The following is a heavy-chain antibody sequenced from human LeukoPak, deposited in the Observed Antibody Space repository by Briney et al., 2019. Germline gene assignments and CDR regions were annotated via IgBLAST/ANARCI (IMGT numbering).Heavy chain of an antibody. CDR1: GFTFSHAW. J-gene: IGHJ4*02. Sequence: NPGGSLRLSCAASGFTFSHAWMSWVRQALGKGLEWVGRIKSKTDGETTDYAAPVKGRFTISRDDSKNTLYLQMNSLKTEDTAVYYCTTDSRDGYNYGRHFDYWGQGTLVTVSS. CDR3: TTDSRDGYNYGRHFDY. CDR2: IKSKTDGETT. D-gene: IGHD5-24*01. V-gene: IGHV3-15*01.